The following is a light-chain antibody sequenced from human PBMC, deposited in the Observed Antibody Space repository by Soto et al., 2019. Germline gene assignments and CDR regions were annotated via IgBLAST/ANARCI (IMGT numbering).Light chain of an antibody. Sequence: QSALTRPASVSGSPGQSITISCTGTSSDIGGYNYVSWYQQHPGKAPKLMIYDVSNRPSGVSNRFSDSKSGNTASLTISGLQAEDEADYYCSSQAVSSTLVFGGGTKLTVL. CDR3: SSQAVSSTLV. CDR2: DVS. J-gene: IGLJ2*01. CDR1: SSDIGGYNY. V-gene: IGLV2-14*01.